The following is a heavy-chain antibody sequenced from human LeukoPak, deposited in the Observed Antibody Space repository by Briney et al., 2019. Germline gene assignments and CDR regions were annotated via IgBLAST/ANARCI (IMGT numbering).Heavy chain of an antibody. CDR3: ARDPPGVGLRGTAFDI. V-gene: IGHV1-18*01. D-gene: IGHD1-26*01. Sequence: ASVNVSCKASGYTFTSYGISWVRQAPGQGLEWMGWISAYNGNTNYVQKLQGRVTMTTDTSTSTAYMELRSLRSDVTAVYYCARDPPGVGLRGTAFDIWGQGTMVTVSS. J-gene: IGHJ3*02. CDR1: GYTFTSYG. CDR2: ISAYNGNT.